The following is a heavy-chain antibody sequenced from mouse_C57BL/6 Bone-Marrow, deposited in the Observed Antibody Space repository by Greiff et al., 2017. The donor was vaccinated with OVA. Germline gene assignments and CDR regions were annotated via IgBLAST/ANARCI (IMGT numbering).Heavy chain of an antibody. CDR2: ISSGGSYT. CDR1: GFTFSSYG. V-gene: IGHV5-6*01. Sequence: EVQLVASGGDLVKPGGSLKLSCAASGFTFSSYGMSWVRQTPDKRLEWVATISSGGSYTYYPDSVKGRFTISRDNAKNTLYLQMSSLKSENTAMYYCASPYDDSWFAYWGQGTLVTVSA. CDR3: ASPYDDSWFAY. J-gene: IGHJ3*01. D-gene: IGHD2-13*01.